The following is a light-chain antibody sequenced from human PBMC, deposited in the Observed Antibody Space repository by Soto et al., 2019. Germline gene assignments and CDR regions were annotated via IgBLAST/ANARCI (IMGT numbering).Light chain of an antibody. Sequence: DVVMTQTPLSLSVTPGQPASISCRSSQSLLHSDGKTYLSWYLQKPGQPLQLLIYEVSNRFSGGPDRFTGSGSGTDFTPKIRLVEAEGVGIYYSTQSIQLPLTFGPGTKVAI. CDR1: QSLLHSDGKTY. V-gene: IGKV2D-29*01. CDR3: TQSIQLPLT. CDR2: EVS. J-gene: IGKJ3*01.